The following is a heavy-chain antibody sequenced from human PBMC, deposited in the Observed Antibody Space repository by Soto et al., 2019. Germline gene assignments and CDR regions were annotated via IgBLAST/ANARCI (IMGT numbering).Heavy chain of an antibody. CDR1: GFTFSSYA. Sequence: PGGSLRLSCAASGFTFSSYAMHWVRQAPGKGLEWVAVISYDGSNKYYADFVKGRFTVSRDNSKNTLYLQMNSLRAEDTAVYYCARANPGYCSGGSCYSYNWFDPWGQGTLVTVSS. CDR3: ARANPGYCSGGSCYSYNWFDP. CDR2: ISYDGSNK. V-gene: IGHV3-30-3*01. D-gene: IGHD2-15*01. J-gene: IGHJ5*02.